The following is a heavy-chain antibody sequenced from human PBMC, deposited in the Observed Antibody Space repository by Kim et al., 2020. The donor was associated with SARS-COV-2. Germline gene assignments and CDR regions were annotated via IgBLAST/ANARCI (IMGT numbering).Heavy chain of an antibody. D-gene: IGHD1-26*01. V-gene: IGHV3-33*06. J-gene: IGHJ4*02. CDR1: GFTFSSYG. CDR2: IWYDGSNK. CDR3: AKASGSYRPYYFDY. Sequence: GGSLRLSCAASGFTFSSYGMHWVRQAPGKGLEWVAVIWYDGSNKYYADSVKGRFTISRDNSKNTLYLQMNSLRAEDTAVYYCAKASGSYRPYYFDYWGQGTLVTVSS.